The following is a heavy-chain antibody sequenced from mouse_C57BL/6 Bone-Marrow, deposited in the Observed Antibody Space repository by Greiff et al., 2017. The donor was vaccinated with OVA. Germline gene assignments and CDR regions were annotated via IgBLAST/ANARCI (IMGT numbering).Heavy chain of an antibody. J-gene: IGHJ2*01. CDR3: ARNLLLRSYFDY. Sequence: VQLQQSGPVLVKPGASVKMSCKASGYTFTDYYMNWVKQSHGKSLEWIGVINPYNGGTSYNQKFKGKATLTVDKSSSTAYMELNSLTSEDSAVYYCARNLLLRSYFDYWGQGTTLTVSS. CDR2: INPYNGGT. V-gene: IGHV1-19*01. CDR1: GYTFTDYY. D-gene: IGHD1-1*01.